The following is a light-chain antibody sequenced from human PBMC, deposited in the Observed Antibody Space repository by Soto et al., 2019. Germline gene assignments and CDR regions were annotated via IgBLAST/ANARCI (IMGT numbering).Light chain of an antibody. CDR3: QQLRTYPRT. CDR2: AVS. V-gene: IGKV1-9*01. J-gene: IGKJ1*01. CDR1: QGIYDS. Sequence: IPLTQSPSSLSASVGDRVTITCRASQGIYDSLAWYQQKPGRAPNLLIYAVSRSQSGVPSRFSGSGSETEFTLTVNNLQPEDFAVYYCQQLRTYPRTFGQGTKVE.